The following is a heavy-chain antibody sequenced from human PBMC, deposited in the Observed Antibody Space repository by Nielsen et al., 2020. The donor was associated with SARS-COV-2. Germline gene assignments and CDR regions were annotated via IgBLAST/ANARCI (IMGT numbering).Heavy chain of an antibody. CDR1: GFTFSSYE. J-gene: IGHJ4*02. CDR3: ARVLVAATRAFDY. V-gene: IGHV3-48*03. CDR2: ISSSGSTI. Sequence: GGSLRLSCAASGFTFSSYEMNWVRQAPGKGLEWVSYISSSGSTIYYADSVKGRFTISRDNAKNSLYLQMNSLRAEDTAVYYCARVLVAATRAFDYWGQGTLVTVSS. D-gene: IGHD2-15*01.